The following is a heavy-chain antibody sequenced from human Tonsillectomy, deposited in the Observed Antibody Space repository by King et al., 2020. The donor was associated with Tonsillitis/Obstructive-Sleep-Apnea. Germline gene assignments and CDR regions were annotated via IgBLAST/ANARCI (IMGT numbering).Heavy chain of an antibody. CDR1: GYTFTTYY. D-gene: IGHD4-17*01. V-gene: IGHV1-46*01. CDR2: INPSGGST. CDR3: ARGGSDYGDYGGFDY. Sequence: QLVQSGAEVKKPGASVKVSCKASGYTFTTYYMHWVRQAPGQGLEWMGIINPSGGSTSYAQTFQGRVTMTRETSTSTVYMELSSLRSEDTAVYYCARGGSDYGDYGGFDYWGQGTLVTVSS. J-gene: IGHJ4*02.